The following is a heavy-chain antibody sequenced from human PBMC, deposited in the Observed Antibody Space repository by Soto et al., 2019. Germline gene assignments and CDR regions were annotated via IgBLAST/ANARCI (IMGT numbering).Heavy chain of an antibody. CDR2: TYYRSKWYN. D-gene: IGHD3-9*01. V-gene: IGHV6-1*01. J-gene: IGHJ6*02. CDR1: GDSVSSNSAA. CDR3: ARDLGILTGYSLYYYYGMDV. Sequence: SQTLSLTCAISGDSVSSNSAAWNWIRQSPSRGLEWLGGTYYRSKWYNDYAVSVKSRITINPDTSKNQFSLQLNSVTPEDTAVYYCARDLGILTGYSLYYYYGMDVWGQGTMVTVSS.